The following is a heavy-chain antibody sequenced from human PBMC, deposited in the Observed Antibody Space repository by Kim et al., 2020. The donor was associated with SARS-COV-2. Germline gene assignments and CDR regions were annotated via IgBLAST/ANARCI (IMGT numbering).Heavy chain of an antibody. J-gene: IGHJ6*02. CDR1: GFTFSSYG. Sequence: GGSLRLSCAASGFTFSSYGMHWVRQAPGKGLEWVAVISYDGSNKYYADSVKGRFTISRDNSKNTLYLQMNSLRAEDTAVYYCAKDLRGLVGYGGYDYLYYYGMDVWGQGTTVTVSS. CDR3: AKDLRGLVGYGGYDYLYYYGMDV. D-gene: IGHD5-12*01. V-gene: IGHV3-30*18. CDR2: ISYDGSNK.